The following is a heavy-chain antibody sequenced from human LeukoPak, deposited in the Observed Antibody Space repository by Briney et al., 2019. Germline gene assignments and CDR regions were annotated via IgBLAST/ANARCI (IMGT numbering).Heavy chain of an antibody. CDR2: INPNSGGT. CDR1: GYTFTGYY. J-gene: IGHJ4*02. D-gene: IGHD6-13*01. V-gene: IGHV1-2*02. CDR3: AREAFGVRRYSSSLDY. Sequence: GASVKVSCKASGYTFTGYYMHWVRQAPGQGLEWMGWINPNSGGTNYAQKFQGRVTMTRDTSISTAYMELSRLRSDATAVYYCAREAFGVRRYSSSLDYWGQGTLVTVSS.